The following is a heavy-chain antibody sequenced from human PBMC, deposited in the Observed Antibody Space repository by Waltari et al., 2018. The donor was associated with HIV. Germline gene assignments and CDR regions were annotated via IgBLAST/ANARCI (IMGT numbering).Heavy chain of an antibody. Sequence: EVQLVESGGGLVQPGGYLRISCAASGFTFRSYSMNWVRQAPGKGLEWVSYISSSSSTIYYADSVKGRFTISRDNAKNSLYLQMNSLRAEDTAVYYCARDDYGMDVWGQGTTVTVSS. CDR3: ARDDYGMDV. CDR1: GFTFRSYS. CDR2: ISSSSSTI. V-gene: IGHV3-48*04. J-gene: IGHJ6*02.